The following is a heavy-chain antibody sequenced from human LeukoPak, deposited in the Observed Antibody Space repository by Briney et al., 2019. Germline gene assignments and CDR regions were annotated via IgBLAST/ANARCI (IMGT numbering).Heavy chain of an antibody. CDR1: GGSISSYY. D-gene: IGHD5-18*01. Sequence: PSETLSLTCTVSGGSISSYYWSWIRQPAGKGLEWIGRIYTSGSTNYNPSLKSRVTMSVDTSKNQFSLKLSSVTAADTAVYYCARDTAMVTARRRFAFDIWGQGTNVTVSS. J-gene: IGHJ3*02. CDR2: IYTSGST. CDR3: ARDTAMVTARRRFAFDI. V-gene: IGHV4-4*07.